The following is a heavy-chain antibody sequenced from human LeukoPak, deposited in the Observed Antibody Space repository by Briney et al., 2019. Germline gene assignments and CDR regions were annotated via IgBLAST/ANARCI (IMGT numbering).Heavy chain of an antibody. D-gene: IGHD6-19*01. CDR3: ARDLYGTVAGTSYFQH. J-gene: IGHJ1*01. CDR1: GFTFSSYA. Sequence: GRSLRLSCAASGFTFSSYAMHWVRQAPSKGLEWVALISYDGSKEYYVDSVKGRFTTSRDNSKNTLYLQMNSLRAEDTAVYYCARDLYGTVAGTSYFQHWGQGTLVTVSS. V-gene: IGHV3-30*01. CDR2: ISYDGSKE.